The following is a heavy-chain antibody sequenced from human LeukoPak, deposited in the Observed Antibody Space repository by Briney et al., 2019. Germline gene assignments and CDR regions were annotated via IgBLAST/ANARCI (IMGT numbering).Heavy chain of an antibody. V-gene: IGHV3-9*01. CDR3: AKEGGDYGSYNWFDP. CDR1: GFTFDDYA. J-gene: IGHJ5*02. CDR2: ISWNSGSI. Sequence: GRSLRLSCAASGFTFDDYAMHWVRQAPGKGLEWVSGISWNSGSIGYADSVKGRFTISRDNAKNSLYLQMNSLRAEDTALYYCAKEGGDYGSYNWFDPWGQGTLVTVSP. D-gene: IGHD4-17*01.